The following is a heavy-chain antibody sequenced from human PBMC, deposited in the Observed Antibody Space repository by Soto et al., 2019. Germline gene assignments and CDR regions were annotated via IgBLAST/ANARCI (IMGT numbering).Heavy chain of an antibody. J-gene: IGHJ4*02. CDR2: ISYDGSNK. CDR1: GFTFSSYG. D-gene: IGHD5-12*01. Sequence: QVQLVESGGGVVQPGRSLRLSCAASGFTFSSYGMHWGRQAPGKGLGWVAVISYDGSNKYYADSVEGRFNISRDNSKNTLYLQMNSLRAEDTAVYYCAKDVGPRDGYNPGPSDYWGQGTLVTVSS. CDR3: AKDVGPRDGYNPGPSDY. V-gene: IGHV3-30*18.